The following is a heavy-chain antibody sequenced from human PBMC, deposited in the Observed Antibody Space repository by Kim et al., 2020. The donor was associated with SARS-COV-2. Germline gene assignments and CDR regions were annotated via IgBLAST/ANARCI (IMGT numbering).Heavy chain of an antibody. J-gene: IGHJ3*02. V-gene: IGHV3-7*03. Sequence: GGSLRLSCAASGFPFTTYWMAWVRQAPGKEMQWVANIKQGGSENDYVDSVKGRFTISRDNAKNSLYLQMNSLRVEDTAVYYCARENWGDLDIWGQGICVTVSS. CDR2: IKQGGSEN. D-gene: IGHD7-27*01. CDR1: GFPFTTYW. CDR3: ARENWGDLDI.